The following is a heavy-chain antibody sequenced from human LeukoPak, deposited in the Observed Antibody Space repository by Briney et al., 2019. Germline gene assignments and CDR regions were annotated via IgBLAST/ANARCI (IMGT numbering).Heavy chain of an antibody. CDR1: GGSFSGYY. Sequence: SETLSLTCAVYGGSFSGYYWSWIRQPPGKGLEWIGYIYYSGSTNYNPSLKSRVTISVDTSKNQFSLKLSSVTAADTAVYYCARGSLWFGEYGYFDYWGQGTLVTVSS. CDR3: ARGSLWFGEYGYFDY. J-gene: IGHJ4*02. D-gene: IGHD3-10*01. CDR2: IYYSGST. V-gene: IGHV4-59*08.